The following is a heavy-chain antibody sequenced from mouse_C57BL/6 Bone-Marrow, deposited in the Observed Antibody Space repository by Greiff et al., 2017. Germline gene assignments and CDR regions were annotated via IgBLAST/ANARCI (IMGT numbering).Heavy chain of an antibody. V-gene: IGHV1-7*01. CDR1: GYTFTSYW. Sequence: SGAELAKPGASVQLSCQASGYTFTSYWMHWVKQRPGQGLEWIGYINPSSGYTKYNQKFKDKATLTADKSSSTSYLQLSSLTYEDSAVYYCARRDYGRYFDYWGQGTTLTVSS. D-gene: IGHD1-1*01. CDR3: ARRDYGRYFDY. CDR2: INPSSGYT. J-gene: IGHJ2*01.